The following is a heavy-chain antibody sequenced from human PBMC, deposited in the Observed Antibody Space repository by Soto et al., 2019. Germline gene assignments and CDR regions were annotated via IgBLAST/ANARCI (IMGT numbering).Heavy chain of an antibody. V-gene: IGHV3-23*01. CDR2: ISGSGGST. CDR3: AKDLLGCGGDCAGNNFDY. Sequence: SLRLSCAASGFTFSSYAMSWVRQAPGKGLEWVSAISGSGGSTYYADSVKGRFTISRDNSKNTLYLQMNSLRAEDTAVYYCAKDLLGCGGDCAGNNFDYWGQGTLVTVYS. J-gene: IGHJ4*02. CDR1: GFTFSSYA. D-gene: IGHD2-21*02.